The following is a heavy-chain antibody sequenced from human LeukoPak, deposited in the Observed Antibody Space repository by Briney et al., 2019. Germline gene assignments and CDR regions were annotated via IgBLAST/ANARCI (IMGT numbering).Heavy chain of an antibody. CDR1: GGSLSDHF. J-gene: IGHJ4*02. Sequence: KPSETLSLTCTVPGGSLSDHFWTWIRQPAGKGLEWIGRIRWGTAYYNPSLESRVIISLDTSNNQFSLKVTSVTAADTAVYYCARGTERTRISGYYSFYYWGRGILVTVSS. D-gene: IGHD5-12*01. CDR2: IRWGTA. V-gene: IGHV4-4*07. CDR3: ARGTERTRISGYYSFYY.